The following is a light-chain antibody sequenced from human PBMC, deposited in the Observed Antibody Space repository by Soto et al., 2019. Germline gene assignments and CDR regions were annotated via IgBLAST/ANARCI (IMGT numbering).Light chain of an antibody. V-gene: IGKV3D-20*02. CDR2: GTS. CDR1: ERIYSAY. J-gene: IGKJ5*01. Sequence: EVVLSQSPGTLSLSRGERATLSCRASERIYSAYLGWYQQKPGQAPRLLIYGTSSRATGIPDRFSGSGSGTDFTLTISSLEPEDFAVYYCQQRSKWPITFGQGTRLEN. CDR3: QQRSKWPIT.